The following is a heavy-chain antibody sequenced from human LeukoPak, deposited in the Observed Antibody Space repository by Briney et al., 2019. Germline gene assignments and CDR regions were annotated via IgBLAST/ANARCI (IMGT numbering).Heavy chain of an antibody. Sequence: SETLSLTCAVHGGSFSGYYWSWIRQPPGKGLEWIGEINHSGSTNYNPSLKSRVTISVDTSKNQFSLKLSSVTAADTAVYYCARDRQRTIFGVVTAFDFDYWGQGTLVTVSS. J-gene: IGHJ4*02. D-gene: IGHD3-3*01. V-gene: IGHV4-34*01. CDR2: INHSGST. CDR1: GGSFSGYY. CDR3: ARDRQRTIFGVVTAFDFDY.